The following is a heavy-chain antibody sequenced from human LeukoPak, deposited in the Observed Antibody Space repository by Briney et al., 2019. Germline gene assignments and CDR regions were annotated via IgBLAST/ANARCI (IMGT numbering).Heavy chain of an antibody. CDR1: GYTFTGYY. V-gene: IGHV1-2*06. CDR3: ARADCSSTSCLNAFDI. Sequence: EASVKVSCKASGYTFTGYYMHWVRQAPGQGLEWMGRINPNSGGTNYAQKFQGRVTMTRDTSISTAYMELSRLRSDDTAVYYCARADCSSTSCLNAFDIWGQGTMVTVSS. CDR2: INPNSGGT. D-gene: IGHD2-2*01. J-gene: IGHJ3*02.